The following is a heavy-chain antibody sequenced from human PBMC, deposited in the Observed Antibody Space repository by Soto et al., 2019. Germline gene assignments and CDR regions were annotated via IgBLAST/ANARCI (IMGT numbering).Heavy chain of an antibody. CDR3: TTNYDCWSGYYDY. D-gene: IGHD3-3*01. Sequence: ETLSLTCAVYGGSFSGYYWSWIRQPPGKGLEWVGRIKSKTDGGTTDYAAPVKGRFTISRDDSKNTLYLQMNSLKTEDTAVYYCTTNYDCWSGYYDYWGQGTLVTDSS. CDR2: IKSKTDGGTT. V-gene: IGHV3-15*07. J-gene: IGHJ4*02. CDR1: GGSFSGYY.